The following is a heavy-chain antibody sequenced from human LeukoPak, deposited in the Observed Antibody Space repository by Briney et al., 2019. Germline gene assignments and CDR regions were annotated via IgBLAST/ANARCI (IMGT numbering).Heavy chain of an antibody. CDR3: ARGNQLPLSMDV. CDR2: ISSSSSYI. D-gene: IGHD2-2*01. J-gene: IGHJ6*03. CDR1: GFTFISYS. Sequence: KPGGSLRLSCAASGFTFISYSMNWVRQAPGKGLEWVSSISSSSSYIYYADSVKGRFTISRDNAKNSLYLQMNSLRAEDTAVYYCARGNQLPLSMDVWGKGTTVTVSS. V-gene: IGHV3-21*01.